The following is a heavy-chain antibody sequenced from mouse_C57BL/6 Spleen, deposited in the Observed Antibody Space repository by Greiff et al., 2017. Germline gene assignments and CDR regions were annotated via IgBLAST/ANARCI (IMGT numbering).Heavy chain of an antibody. D-gene: IGHD2-3*01. Sequence: QVQLKQSGPGLVQPSQSLSITCTVSGFSFTSYGVHWVRQSPGKGLEWLGVICSGGSTDYNAAFISRLSISKDNSKGQVFFKMNSLQADDTAIYYCARNTYDGYSFAYWGQGTLVTVSA. CDR2: ICSGGST. CDR3: ARNTYDGYSFAY. J-gene: IGHJ3*01. V-gene: IGHV2-2*01. CDR1: GFSFTSYG.